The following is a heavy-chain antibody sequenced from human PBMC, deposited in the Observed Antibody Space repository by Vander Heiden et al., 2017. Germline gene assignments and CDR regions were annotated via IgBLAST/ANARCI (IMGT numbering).Heavy chain of an antibody. J-gene: IGHJ4*02. CDR1: GFTLSSYS. V-gene: IGHV3-21*01. Sequence: EVQLVESGGGLVKPGGSLRLSCAASGFTLSSYSMNWGRQAPGKGLEWVSSISSSSHYRYYADSVKGRFTISRDNAKKSLYLQMNSLRAEDTAFYYCARDRGDSSGWCLLDYWGQGTLVTVSA. D-gene: IGHD6-19*01. CDR2: ISSSSHYR. CDR3: ARDRGDSSGWCLLDY.